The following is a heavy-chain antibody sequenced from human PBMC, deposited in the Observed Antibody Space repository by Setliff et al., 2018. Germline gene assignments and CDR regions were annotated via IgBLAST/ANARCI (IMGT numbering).Heavy chain of an antibody. CDR2: IKGKNDGLAT. CDR3: TTWPENGGYYYYYYMDV. CDR1: GFTFSYAW. J-gene: IGHJ6*03. Sequence: GGSLRLSCAVSGFTFSYAWMHWVRQAPGKGLEWVGRIKGKNDGLATDYAAPVKGRFTISRDDSKNTLFLQMNNLKIEDTAVYYCTTWPENGGYYYYYYMDVWGKGTTVTVSS. D-gene: IGHD3-16*01. V-gene: IGHV3-15*07.